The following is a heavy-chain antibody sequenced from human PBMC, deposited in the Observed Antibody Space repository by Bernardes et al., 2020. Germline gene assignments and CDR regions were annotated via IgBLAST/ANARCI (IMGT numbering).Heavy chain of an antibody. J-gene: IGHJ4*02. CDR2: IKSKTDGGTT. D-gene: IGHD3-16*02. CDR1: GFTFTNAW. Sequence: GSLRLSCAASGFTFTNAWMNWVRQAPGKGLEWVGRIKSKTDGGTTDYAAPVTGRFTISRDDSKTTLYLQMNSLKTEDTAVYYCTARYDYIWGSYRSHFDYWGPGTLVTVSS. CDR3: TARYDYIWGSYRSHFDY. V-gene: IGHV3-15*07.